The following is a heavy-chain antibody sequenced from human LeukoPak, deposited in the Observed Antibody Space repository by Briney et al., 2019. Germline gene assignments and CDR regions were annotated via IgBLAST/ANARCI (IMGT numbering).Heavy chain of an antibody. Sequence: GASVKVSCKASGYTFTNYGISWVRQAPGQGLEWMGWISAYNGNTNYAQKLQGRVTMTTDTSTSTAYMELRSLRSDDTAVYYRAREGAAAGTPDAFDIWGQGTMVTVSS. D-gene: IGHD6-13*01. CDR3: AREGAAAGTPDAFDI. CDR1: GYTFTNYG. V-gene: IGHV1-18*01. J-gene: IGHJ3*02. CDR2: ISAYNGNT.